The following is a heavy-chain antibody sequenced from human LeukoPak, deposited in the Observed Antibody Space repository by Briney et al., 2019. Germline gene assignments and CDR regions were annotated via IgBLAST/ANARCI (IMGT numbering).Heavy chain of an antibody. CDR3: ARHGGYCSSTSCFEYFQH. Sequence: SETLSLTCTVSGGSISSSSNYWGWIRQPPGQGLEWIGSIYYSGSIYYNPSLKSRVTISVDTSKNQLSLRLSSVTAADTAVYYCARHGGYCSSTSCFEYFQHWGQGTLVTVSS. J-gene: IGHJ1*01. CDR1: GGSISSSSNY. D-gene: IGHD2-2*01. V-gene: IGHV4-39*01. CDR2: IYYSGSI.